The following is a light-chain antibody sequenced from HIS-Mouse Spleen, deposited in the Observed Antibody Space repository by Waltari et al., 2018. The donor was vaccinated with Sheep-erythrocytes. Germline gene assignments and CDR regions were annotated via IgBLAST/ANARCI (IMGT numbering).Light chain of an antibody. CDR1: RSHVGGYNY. CDR3: CSYAGSYNHV. J-gene: IGLJ1*01. V-gene: IGLV2-11*01. Sequence: QSALTQPRSVSGSPGQSVTNSCTGTRSHVGGYNYGSWYQQHPGKAPKLMIYDVSKRPSGVPDRFSGSKSGNTASLTISGLQAEDEADYYCCSYAGSYNHVFATGTKVTVL. CDR2: DVS.